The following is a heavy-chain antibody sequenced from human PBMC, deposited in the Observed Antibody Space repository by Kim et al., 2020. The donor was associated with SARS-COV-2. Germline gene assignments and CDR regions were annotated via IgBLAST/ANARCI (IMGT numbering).Heavy chain of an antibody. CDR1: GYSFTSYW. CDR2: IYPGDSDT. D-gene: IGHD2-2*01. Sequence: GESLKISCKGSGYSFTSYWIGWVRQMPGKGLEWMGIIYPGDSDTRYSPSFQGQVTISADKSISTAYLQWSSLKASDTAMYYFARQGYCSSTSCYLTSAEYFQHWGQGTLVTVSS. J-gene: IGHJ1*01. V-gene: IGHV5-51*01. CDR3: ARQGYCSSTSCYLTSAEYFQH.